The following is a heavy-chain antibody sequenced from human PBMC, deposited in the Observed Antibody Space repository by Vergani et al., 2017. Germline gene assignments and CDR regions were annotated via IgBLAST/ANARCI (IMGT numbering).Heavy chain of an antibody. CDR2: INHSGST. Sequence: VQLVESGGGLVQPGGSLRLSCAASGFTFSSYEMNWVRQAPGKGLEWIGEINHSGSTNYNPSLKSRVTISVDTSKNQFSLKLSSVTAADTAVYYCARVRIAARGWFDPWGQGTLVTVSS. V-gene: IGHV4-34*01. D-gene: IGHD6-6*01. CDR1: GFTFSSYE. J-gene: IGHJ5*02. CDR3: ARVRIAARGWFDP.